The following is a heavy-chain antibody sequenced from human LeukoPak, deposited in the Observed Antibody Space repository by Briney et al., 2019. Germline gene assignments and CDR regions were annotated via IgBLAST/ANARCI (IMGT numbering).Heavy chain of an antibody. V-gene: IGHV3-23*01. D-gene: IGHD3-10*01. Sequence: GGSLRLSCAASGFTFSSYAMSWVRQAPGKGLDWVSTISGSGGGTYYADSVRGRFTISRDNSNNTLYLQMNNLRAEDTAVYYCARREFYYASYGMDVWGHGTSVTVSS. CDR2: ISGSGGGT. CDR1: GFTFSSYA. CDR3: ARREFYYASYGMDV. J-gene: IGHJ6*02.